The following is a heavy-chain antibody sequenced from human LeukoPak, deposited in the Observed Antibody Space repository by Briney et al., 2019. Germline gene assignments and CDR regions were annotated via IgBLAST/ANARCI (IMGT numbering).Heavy chain of an antibody. J-gene: IGHJ4*02. Sequence: PGGSLRLSCAASGFTFSSYAMSWVRQAPGKGLEWVSYISSDSSTIFYADSVKGRFTISRGNVKNSLFLQLNSLRDEDTAVYYCARDEDAFGGQGTLVTVSS. CDR3: ARDEDAF. CDR1: GFTFSSYA. V-gene: IGHV3-48*02. CDR2: ISSDSSTI.